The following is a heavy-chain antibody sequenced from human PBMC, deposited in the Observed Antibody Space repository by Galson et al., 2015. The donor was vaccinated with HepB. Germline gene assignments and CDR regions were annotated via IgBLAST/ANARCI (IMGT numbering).Heavy chain of an antibody. CDR3: ARVGIVVLITVGAFDI. J-gene: IGHJ3*02. Sequence: SLRLSCAASGFSFSSYPMHWVRQAPGKGLEWVAGISYDGSNKYYADSVKGRFTISRDNSKNTLYLQVNSLRAEDTAVYYCARVGIVVLITVGAFDIWGQGTMVTVSS. CDR1: GFSFSSYP. D-gene: IGHD3-22*01. CDR2: ISYDGSNK. V-gene: IGHV3-30-3*01.